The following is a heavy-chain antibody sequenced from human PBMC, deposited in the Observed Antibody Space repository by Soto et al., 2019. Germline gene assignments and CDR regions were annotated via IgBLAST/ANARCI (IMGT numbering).Heavy chain of an antibody. V-gene: IGHV3-33*01. CDR3: ARDIQRGMITFGGFIATGIPTGY. CDR2: IWYDGSNK. J-gene: IGHJ4*02. D-gene: IGHD3-16*02. Sequence: QVQLVESGGGVVQPGRSLRLSCAASGFTFSSYGMHWVRQAPGKGLEWVAVIWYDGSNKYYADSVKGRFTISRDNSKNTLYLQMNSLRAEDTAVYYCARDIQRGMITFGGFIATGIPTGYWGQGTLVTVSS. CDR1: GFTFSSYG.